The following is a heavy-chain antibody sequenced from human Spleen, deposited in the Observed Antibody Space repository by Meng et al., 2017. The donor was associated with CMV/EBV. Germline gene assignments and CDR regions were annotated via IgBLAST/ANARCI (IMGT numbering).Heavy chain of an antibody. V-gene: IGHV1-2*02. CDR3: GSSRAYCGVDCQPPDY. CDR1: GYTFTGYN. J-gene: IGHJ4*02. D-gene: IGHD2-21*01. CDR2: INPNSGGT. Sequence: ASVKVSCKASGYTFTGYNIHWVRQAPGQGLEWMGWINPNSGGTNYVQKFQGKVTMTRDTSISTAYMELSSLRSDDTALYYCGSSRAYCGVDCQPPDYWGQGTLVTVSS.